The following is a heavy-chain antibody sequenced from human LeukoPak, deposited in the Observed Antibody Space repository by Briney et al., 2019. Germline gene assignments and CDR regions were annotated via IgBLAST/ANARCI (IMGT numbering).Heavy chain of an antibody. CDR2: IKKDGSEK. CDR1: GFTFSSYW. CDR3: ARGDENYYGSGSQDY. Sequence: GGSLRLSCAASGFTFSSYWMSWVRQAPGKGLEWVANIKKDGSEKYYVDSVKGRFTISRDNAKTSLYLQMNSLRAEDTAVYYCARGDENYYGSGSQDYWGQGTLVTVSS. J-gene: IGHJ4*02. V-gene: IGHV3-7*01. D-gene: IGHD3-10*01.